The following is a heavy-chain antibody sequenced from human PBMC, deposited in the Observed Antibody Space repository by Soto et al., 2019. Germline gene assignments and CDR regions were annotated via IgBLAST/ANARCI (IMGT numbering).Heavy chain of an antibody. D-gene: IGHD1-20*01. CDR1: GGSISSYY. V-gene: IGHV4-59*01. J-gene: IGHJ4*02. Sequence: ASETLSLTCTVSGGSISSYYWSWIRQPPGKGLEWIGYIYYSGSTNYNPSLKSRVTISVDTSKNQFSLKLSSVTAADTAVYYCARVITAFGLFVGYWGQGTLVTVSS. CDR2: IYYSGST. CDR3: ARVITAFGLFVGY.